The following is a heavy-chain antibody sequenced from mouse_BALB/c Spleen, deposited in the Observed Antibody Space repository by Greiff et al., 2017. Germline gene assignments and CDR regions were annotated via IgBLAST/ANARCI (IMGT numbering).Heavy chain of an antibody. V-gene: IGHV14-3*02. CDR2: IDPANGNT. D-gene: IGHD2-1*01. Sequence: VQLKQSGAELVKPGASVKLSCTASGFNIKDTYMHWVKQRPEQGLEWIGRIDPANGNTKYDPKFQGKATITADTSSNTAYLQLSSLTSEDTAVYYCARGDGNPHYFDYWGQGTTLTVSS. CDR1: GFNIKDTY. J-gene: IGHJ2*01. CDR3: ARGDGNPHYFDY.